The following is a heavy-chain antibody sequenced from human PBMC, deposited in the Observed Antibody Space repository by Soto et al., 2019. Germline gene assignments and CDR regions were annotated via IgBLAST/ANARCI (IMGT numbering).Heavy chain of an antibody. CDR2: IYHSGST. CDR1: GGSISSGGYC. D-gene: IGHD1-26*01. V-gene: IGHV4-30-2*01. J-gene: IGHJ6*02. CDR3: ARVSGSYYYGMDV. Sequence: PSETLSLTCTVSGGSISSGGYCWSWIRKPPGKGLEWIGYIYHSGSTYYNPSLKSRVTISVDKSKNQFSLKLSSVTAADTAVYYCARVSGSYYYGMDVWGQGTTVTVS.